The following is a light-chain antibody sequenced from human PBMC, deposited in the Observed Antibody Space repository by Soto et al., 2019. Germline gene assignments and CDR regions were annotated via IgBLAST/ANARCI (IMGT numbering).Light chain of an antibody. CDR1: QSISRY. CDR2: VAS. V-gene: IGKV1-39*01. CDR3: QQSYGTPIT. Sequence: DIHMTQSPSSLSASVGYRFTITCRASQSISRYLNWYQQKPVKAPNLPIYVASSLQSEVPSRFSGSGSGTDFTLTITSLQHEDFATYYCQQSYGTPITFGQGTRLEL. J-gene: IGKJ5*01.